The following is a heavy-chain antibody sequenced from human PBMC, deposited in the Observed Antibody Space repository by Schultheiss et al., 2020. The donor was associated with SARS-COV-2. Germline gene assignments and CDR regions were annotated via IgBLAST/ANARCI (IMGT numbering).Heavy chain of an antibody. D-gene: IGHD6-19*01. CDR3: ARGKAVAGTSYMDV. Sequence: ASVKVSCKASGGTFSSYAISWVRQAPGQGLEWMGIINPSGGSTNYAQNFQGRVTMTRDTSTSTVYMELSSLRSEDTAVYYCARGKAVAGTSYMDVWGQGTTVTVSS. CDR1: GGTFSSYA. V-gene: IGHV1-46*01. J-gene: IGHJ6*02. CDR2: INPSGGST.